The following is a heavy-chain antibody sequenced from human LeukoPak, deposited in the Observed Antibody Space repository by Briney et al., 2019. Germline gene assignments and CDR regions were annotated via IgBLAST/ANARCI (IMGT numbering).Heavy chain of an antibody. J-gene: IGHJ4*02. Sequence: ASVKVSCKASGYTFTNYYIHWVRQAPGHGLEWMGISNPSGDSTNYAQKFQGRVTMTRGTSTNTVYMDLSSLRSEDTAVYYCARWTTTFLDYWGQGTLVTVSS. D-gene: IGHD1-1*01. V-gene: IGHV1-46*01. CDR3: ARWTTTFLDY. CDR1: GYTFTNYY. CDR2: SNPSGDST.